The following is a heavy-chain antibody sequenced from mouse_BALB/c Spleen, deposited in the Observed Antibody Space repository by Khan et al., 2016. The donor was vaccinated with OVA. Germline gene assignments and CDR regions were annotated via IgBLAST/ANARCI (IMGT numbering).Heavy chain of an antibody. V-gene: IGHV5-6*01. CDR2: ISTGGSYT. CDR3: ARLAYYHDSEGFAY. D-gene: IGHD1-1*01. Sequence: EVELVESGGDLVKPGGSLKLSCAASGFTFSTYGMSWVRQTPDKRLEWVATISTGGSYTYYPDSVKGRFTISRDNAKNTPYLQMNSLKSEDTAMFYCARLAYYHDSEGFAYWGQGTLVTVSA. J-gene: IGHJ3*01. CDR1: GFTFSTYG.